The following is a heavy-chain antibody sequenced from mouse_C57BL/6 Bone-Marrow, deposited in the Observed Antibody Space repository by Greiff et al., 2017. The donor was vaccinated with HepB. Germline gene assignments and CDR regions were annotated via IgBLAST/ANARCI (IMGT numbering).Heavy chain of an antibody. CDR2: IYPRSGNT. Sequence: VKVVESGAELARPGASVKLSCKASGYTFTSYGISWVKQRTGQGLEWIGEIYPRSGNTYYNEKFKGKATLTADKSSSTAYMELRSLTSEDSAVYFCARFYSLYFDVWGTGTTVTVSS. D-gene: IGHD2-1*01. V-gene: IGHV1-81*01. J-gene: IGHJ1*03. CDR3: ARFYSLYFDV. CDR1: GYTFTSYG.